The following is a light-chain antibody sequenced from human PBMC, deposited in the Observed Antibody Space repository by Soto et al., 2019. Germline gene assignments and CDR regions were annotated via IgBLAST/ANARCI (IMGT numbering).Light chain of an antibody. CDR1: QSVSRY. J-gene: IGKJ5*01. V-gene: IGKV3-11*01. CDR2: DAA. Sequence: EIVLTQCPATLSLSPGDRATLSCRASQSVSRYLAWYQQKPGQAPRLVMYDAATRATGIPDRFSGSGSGTDFSLTISSLEPEDFAVYYCQQRANWPLTFGQGTRLEI. CDR3: QQRANWPLT.